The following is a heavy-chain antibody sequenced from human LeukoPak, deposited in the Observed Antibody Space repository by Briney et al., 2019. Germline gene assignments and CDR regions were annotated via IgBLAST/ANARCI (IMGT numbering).Heavy chain of an antibody. CDR3: ARGGPYCSGGSCYPSNDAFDI. J-gene: IGHJ3*02. V-gene: IGHV3-23*01. CDR2: ISGSGGST. CDR1: GFTSSSYA. D-gene: IGHD2-15*01. Sequence: GGSLRLSCAASGFTSSSYAMSWVRQAPGRGLEWVSAISGSGGSTYYADSVKGRFTISRDNSKNTLYLQMNSLRAEDTAVYYCARGGPYCSGGSCYPSNDAFDIWGQGTMVTVSS.